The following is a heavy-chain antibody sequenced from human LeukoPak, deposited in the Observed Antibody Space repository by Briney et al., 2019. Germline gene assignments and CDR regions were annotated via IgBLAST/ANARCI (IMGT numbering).Heavy chain of an antibody. V-gene: IGHV4-34*01. D-gene: IGHD2-21*02. Sequence: PSETLSLTCAVYGGSFSGYYWSWIRQPPAKGLEWIGEINHSGSTNYNPSLNSRVTISLDTSKNHLSLNLSSVTAADTAVYYCARRTTYIGWRPSESPSCFDYWGQGTLVTVSS. J-gene: IGHJ4*02. CDR1: GGSFSGYY. CDR2: INHSGST. CDR3: ARRTTYIGWRPSESPSCFDY.